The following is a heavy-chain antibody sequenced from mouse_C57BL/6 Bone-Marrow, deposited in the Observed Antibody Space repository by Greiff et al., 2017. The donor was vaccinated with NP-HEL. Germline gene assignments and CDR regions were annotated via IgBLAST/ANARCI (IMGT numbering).Heavy chain of an antibody. D-gene: IGHD1-1*01. J-gene: IGHJ2*01. CDR2: INPYNGGT. Sequence: VQLQQSGPVLVKPGASVKMSCKASGYTFTDYYMNWVKQSHGKSLEWIGVINPYNGGTSYNQKFKGKATLTVDKSSSTAYMELNSLTSEDSAVYYCANYYGSSSSDWGQGTTLTVSS. CDR3: ANYYGSSSSD. V-gene: IGHV1-19*01. CDR1: GYTFTDYY.